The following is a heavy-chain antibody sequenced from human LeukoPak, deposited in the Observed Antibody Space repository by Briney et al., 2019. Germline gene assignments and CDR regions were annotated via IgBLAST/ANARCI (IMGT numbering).Heavy chain of an antibody. D-gene: IGHD3-22*01. V-gene: IGHV1-46*01. J-gene: IGHJ5*02. CDR3: ARFLGYYYDSSGPAQGWFDP. CDR2: INPSGGST. Sequence: GASVKVSCKASGYTFTSYYMHWVRQAPGQGLEWMGIINPSGGSTSYAQKLQGRVTMTTDTSTSTAYMELRSLRSDDTAVYYCARFLGYYYDSSGPAQGWFDPWGQGTLVTVSS. CDR1: GYTFTSYY.